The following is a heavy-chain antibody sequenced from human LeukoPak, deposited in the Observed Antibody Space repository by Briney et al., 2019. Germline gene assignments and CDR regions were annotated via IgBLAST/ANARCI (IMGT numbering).Heavy chain of an antibody. V-gene: IGHV4-59*08. Sequence: SEALSLTCTVSGGSISSYYWSWIRQPPGKGLEWIGYIYSSGSTNYSPSLKSRVTISVDTSKNQFSLKLYSVTAADTAVYYCARRYSGYGNAFDIWGQGTMVTVSS. D-gene: IGHD5-12*01. CDR2: IYSSGST. CDR3: ARRYSGYGNAFDI. CDR1: GGSISSYY. J-gene: IGHJ3*02.